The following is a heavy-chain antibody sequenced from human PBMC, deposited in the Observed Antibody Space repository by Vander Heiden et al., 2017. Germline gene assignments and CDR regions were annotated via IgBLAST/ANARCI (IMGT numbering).Heavy chain of an antibody. Sequence: EVRLPAPAGGLVAPGMFRRVSCAASGCPFIDRRLSWVRQAPRKGLEGVGRIKRRADGETTDYAEPVKGRFTIARDDSTNTLFLQMNSLKTEDTTVYYCTTGPNCEGDCDSAAFDNWGQGTLVTVSS. CDR1: GCPFIDRR. CDR3: TTGPNCEGDCDSAAFDN. V-gene: IGHV3-15*01. D-gene: IGHD2-21*02. J-gene: IGHJ4*02. CDR2: IKRRADGETT.